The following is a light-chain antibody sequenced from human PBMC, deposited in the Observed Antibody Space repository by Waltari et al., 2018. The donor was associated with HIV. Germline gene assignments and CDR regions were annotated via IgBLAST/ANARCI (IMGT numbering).Light chain of an antibody. J-gene: IGLJ1*01. CDR3: SSYTTSSTYV. Sequence: QSALTQPASASGSPGQSTTISCTGTSSHVGAYDYVSWYQQHPGKAPKLMIYDVNNRPSGVSHRFSGSKSATTASLTISGLQAEDEADYYCSSYTTSSTYVFGTGTKVTVL. V-gene: IGLV2-14*03. CDR2: DVN. CDR1: SSHVGAYDY.